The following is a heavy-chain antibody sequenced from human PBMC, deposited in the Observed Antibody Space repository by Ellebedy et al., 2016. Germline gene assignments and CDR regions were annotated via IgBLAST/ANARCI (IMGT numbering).Heavy chain of an antibody. J-gene: IGHJ4*02. D-gene: IGHD3-10*01. CDR3: ARYYYGLGGVDV. CDR2: ITASSGHA. Sequence: ASVKVSXXASGYDFSAYGITWVRQAPGLGLEWMGWITASSGHANYAQKFQGRVTMTTDTSTSTAYLELRSLRSDDTAVYYCARYYYGLGGVDVWGQGTPVTVSS. V-gene: IGHV1-18*01. CDR1: GYDFSAYG.